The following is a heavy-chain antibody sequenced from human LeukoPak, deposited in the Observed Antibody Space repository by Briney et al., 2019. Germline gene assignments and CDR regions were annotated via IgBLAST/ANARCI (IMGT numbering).Heavy chain of an antibody. V-gene: IGHV3-21*01. CDR2: ISSSSNYI. J-gene: IGHJ5*02. CDR1: GFTFSGYS. CDR3: ARGTAAAAWFDP. Sequence: PGGSLRLSCAGSGFTFSGYSINWVRQAPGKGLEWVSSISSSSNYIYYADAVKGRFTISRDNAKNSLSLQINSLRAEDTAVYYCARGTAAAAWFDPWGQGTLVTVSS. D-gene: IGHD6-13*01.